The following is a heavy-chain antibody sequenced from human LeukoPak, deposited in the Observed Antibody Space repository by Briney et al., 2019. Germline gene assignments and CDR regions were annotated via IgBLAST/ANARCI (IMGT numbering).Heavy chain of an antibody. CDR2: ISGTGGST. CDR1: GFTFSNYA. V-gene: IGHV3-23*01. Sequence: GGSLRLSCAASGFTFSNYAMSWVRQAPGKGLEWVAGISGTGGSTHYADSVKGRFTISRDNSENTLYLQMNSLRVEDTAVYYCARDWGSSGWYNWFDPWGQGTLVTVSS. CDR3: ARDWGSSGWYNWFDP. D-gene: IGHD6-19*01. J-gene: IGHJ5*02.